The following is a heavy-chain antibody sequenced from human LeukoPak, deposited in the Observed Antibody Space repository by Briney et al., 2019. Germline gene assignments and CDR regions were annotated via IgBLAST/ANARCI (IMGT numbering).Heavy chain of an antibody. CDR2: FDPEDGET. J-gene: IGHJ4*02. D-gene: IGHD3-22*01. CDR3: ATLPNYDSSGYSHRNKYYFDY. CDR1: GYTLTELS. Sequence: ASVKVSCKVSGYTLTELSMHWVRQAPGKGLEWMGGFDPEDGETIYAQKFQGRVTMTEDTSTDTAYMEPSSLRSGDTAVYYCATLPNYDSSGYSHRNKYYFDYWGQGTLVTVSS. V-gene: IGHV1-24*01.